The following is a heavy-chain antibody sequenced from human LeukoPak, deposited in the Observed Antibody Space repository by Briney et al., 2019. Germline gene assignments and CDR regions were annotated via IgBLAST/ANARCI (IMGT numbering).Heavy chain of an antibody. D-gene: IGHD6-19*01. Sequence: GQSLKISCQGSGYNFTNYWIGWVRQMPGKGLEWMGIIYPGDSDTRYSPSFQGQVTISADKSIRAAYLQWSSLKASDTAMYYCARVSSGSTADFDYWGQGTLVTVSS. V-gene: IGHV5-51*01. J-gene: IGHJ4*02. CDR3: ARVSSGSTADFDY. CDR1: GYNFTNYW. CDR2: IYPGDSDT.